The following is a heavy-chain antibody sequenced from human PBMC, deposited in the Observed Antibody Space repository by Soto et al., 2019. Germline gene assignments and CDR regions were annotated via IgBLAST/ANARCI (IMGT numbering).Heavy chain of an antibody. CDR2: ISAYNGNT. V-gene: IGHV1-18*01. J-gene: IGHJ4*02. Sequence: ASVKVSCKASGYTFTSYGISWVRQAPGQGLEWMGWISAYNGNTNYAQKLQGRVTITRDTSASTAYMELSSLRSEDTAVYYCARAQPVDKVVAAAGTAFDYWGQGTLVTVSS. CDR1: GYTFTSYG. CDR3: ARAQPVDKVVAAAGTAFDY. D-gene: IGHD6-13*01.